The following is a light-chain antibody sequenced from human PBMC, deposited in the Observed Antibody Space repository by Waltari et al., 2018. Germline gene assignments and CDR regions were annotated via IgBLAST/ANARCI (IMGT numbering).Light chain of an antibody. Sequence: QSALTQPRSVSGSPGQSVTISCTATISAVGGYNYVSWYHQPPGNAPKLLIYEVSKRPSGVPDRLSGSKSGNTASLTISGLQAEDEADYYCCSYAGRYTFVFGTGTKVTVL. CDR3: CSYAGRYTFV. CDR2: EVS. V-gene: IGLV2-11*02. J-gene: IGLJ1*01. CDR1: ISAVGGYNY.